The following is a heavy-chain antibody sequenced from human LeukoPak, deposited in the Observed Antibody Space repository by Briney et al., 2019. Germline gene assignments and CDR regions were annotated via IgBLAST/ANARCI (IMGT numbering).Heavy chain of an antibody. J-gene: IGHJ4*02. V-gene: IGHV3-30*02. Sequence: GGSLRLSCAASGFTFSNSSVNWVRQSPGKGLEWVSFIQNDGSNKYYGDSVKGRFTISRDNSKNTLYLQMNSLRPENTAVYYCAKDHPVFDYWGQGTLVTVSS. CDR1: GFTFSNSS. CDR3: AKDHPVFDY. CDR2: IQNDGSNK.